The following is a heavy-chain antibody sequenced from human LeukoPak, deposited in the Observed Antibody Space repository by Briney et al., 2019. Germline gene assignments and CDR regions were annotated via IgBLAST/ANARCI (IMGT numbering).Heavy chain of an antibody. J-gene: IGHJ4*02. CDR1: GGTFSSYA. CDR3: ASGVY. D-gene: IGHD3-3*01. V-gene: IGHV1-69*04. Sequence: GASVKVSCKASGGTFSSYAISWVRQAPGQGLEWMGRIIPILGIANYAQKFQGRVTMTRNTSISIAYMELSSLRSEDTVVYYCASGVYWGQGTLVTVSS. CDR2: IIPILGIA.